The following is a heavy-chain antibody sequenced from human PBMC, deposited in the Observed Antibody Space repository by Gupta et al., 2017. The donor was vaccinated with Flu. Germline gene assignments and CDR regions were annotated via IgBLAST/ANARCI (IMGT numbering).Heavy chain of an antibody. V-gene: IGHV3-23*01. J-gene: IGHJ4*02. Sequence: VLQAPGKGLDWLGTSIYNGGNAFYADSVRGRFTVSRDNSDYTLHLQMDSLTVADTALYFCAKDFGPCYRSGCFDVDYWGQGILVTVS. CDR3: AKDFGPCYRSGCFDVDY. D-gene: IGHD3-16*02. CDR2: SIYNGGNA.